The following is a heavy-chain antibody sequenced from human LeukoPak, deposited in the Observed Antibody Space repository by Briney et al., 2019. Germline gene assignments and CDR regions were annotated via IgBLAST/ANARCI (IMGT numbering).Heavy chain of an antibody. CDR2: IRYDGSNK. D-gene: IGHD3-10*01. CDR1: GFTFSSYG. J-gene: IGHJ4*02. CDR3: AKLSYYYGSGSYYFG. V-gene: IGHV3-30*02. Sequence: GGSLRLSCAASGFTFSSYGMHWVRQAPGKGLEWVAFIRYDGSNKYYADSVKGRFTISRDNSKNTLYLQMNSLRAEDTAVYYCAKLSYYYGSGSYYFGWGQGTLVTVSS.